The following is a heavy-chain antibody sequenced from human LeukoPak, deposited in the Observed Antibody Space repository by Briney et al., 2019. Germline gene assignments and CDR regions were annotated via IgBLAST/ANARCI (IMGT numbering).Heavy chain of an antibody. CDR1: GFTFSSYG. CDR3: AKDLPSDGYNWGTFDY. D-gene: IGHD5-24*01. V-gene: IGHV3-30*18. CDR2: ISYDGSNK. Sequence: GGSLRLSCAASGFTFSSYGMHWVRQAPGKGLEWVAVISYDGSNKYYADSVRGRFTISRDNSKNTLYLQMNSLRAEDTAVYYCAKDLPSDGYNWGTFDYWGQGTLVTVSS. J-gene: IGHJ4*02.